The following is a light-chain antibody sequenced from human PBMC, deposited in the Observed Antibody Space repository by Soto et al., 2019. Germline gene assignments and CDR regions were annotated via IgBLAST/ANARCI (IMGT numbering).Light chain of an antibody. CDR2: GAS. J-gene: IGKJ2*01. Sequence: ETVLTQSPGTLSLAPGERATLSCRASQSISSTHLAWYQQKSGQAPRLLIYGASSRATGIPDRFSGSGSGTEFTLTITRLEPEDFAVYYCQQYATSDMDTFGQGTKLEIK. CDR3: QQYATSDMDT. CDR1: QSISSTH. V-gene: IGKV3-20*01.